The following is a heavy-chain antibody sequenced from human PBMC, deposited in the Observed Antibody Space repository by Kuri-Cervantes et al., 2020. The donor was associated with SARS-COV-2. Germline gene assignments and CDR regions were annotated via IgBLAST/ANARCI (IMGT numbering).Heavy chain of an antibody. CDR2: INPNTGGT. V-gene: IGHV1-2*04. J-gene: IGHJ4*02. CDR1: GYTFSDYY. D-gene: IGHD3-10*01. CDR3: ARGEGVRGLIVMFRWRGAGPLDF. Sequence: ASVQVSCKASGYTFSDYYIHWVRQAPGQGLEWVGWINPNTGGTDYAQKFQGWVTMTRDTSLSTAYMELSSLRSDDTAFYYCARGEGVRGLIVMFRWRGAGPLDFWGQGSPVTVSS.